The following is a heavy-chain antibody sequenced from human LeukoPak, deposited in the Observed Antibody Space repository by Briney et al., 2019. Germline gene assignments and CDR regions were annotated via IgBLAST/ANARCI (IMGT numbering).Heavy chain of an antibody. J-gene: IGHJ3*02. CDR2: ISSSGTYV. CDR1: GFTFSSYS. V-gene: IGHV3-21*01. D-gene: IGHD3-9*01. CDR3: ARASSKQLAGYLPDGFDI. Sequence: RPGGSLRLSCAASGFTFSSYSMNWVRQAPGKGLEWVSSISSSGTYVYYADSVKGRFPISRDNAKNSLSLQMNSLRADDAAVYYCARASSKQLAGYLPDGFDIWGQGTMVTVSS.